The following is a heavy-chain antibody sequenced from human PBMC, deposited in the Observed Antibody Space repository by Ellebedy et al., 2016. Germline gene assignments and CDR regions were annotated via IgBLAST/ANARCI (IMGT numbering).Heavy chain of an antibody. J-gene: IGHJ4*02. CDR3: ARGNQQEQWLDSFDY. D-gene: IGHD6-19*01. CDR2: IYYSGST. CDR1: GGSISSYY. Sequence: SETLSLTCTVSGGSISSYYWSWIRQPPGKGLEWIGYIYYSGSTNYNPSLKSRVTISVDTSKNQFSLKLSSVTAADTAVYYCARGNQQEQWLDSFDYWGQGTLVTVSS. V-gene: IGHV4-59*01.